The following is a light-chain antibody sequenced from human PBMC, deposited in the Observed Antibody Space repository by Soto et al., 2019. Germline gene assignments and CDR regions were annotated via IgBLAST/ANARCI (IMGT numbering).Light chain of an antibody. CDR2: LNSDGSH. V-gene: IGLV4-69*01. Sequence: SASASLGASVKLTCTLSSGHSNYAIAWHQQQSEKGPRYLMKLNSDGSHSKGDGIPDRFSGSSSGAERYLTISSLQSEDEADYSCQTWGSGIVVFGGGTKLTVL. CDR3: QTWGSGIVV. CDR1: SGHSNYA. J-gene: IGLJ2*01.